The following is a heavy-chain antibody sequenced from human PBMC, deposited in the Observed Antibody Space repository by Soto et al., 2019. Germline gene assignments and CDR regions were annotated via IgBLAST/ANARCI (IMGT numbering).Heavy chain of an antibody. V-gene: IGHV1-18*01. D-gene: IGHD6-13*01. CDR1: GYTFNKYG. CDR3: ARGRGVVVPAGTPDAFDV. Sequence: ASVKVSCKASGYTFNKYGFNWVRQAPGQGLEWMGRISAYNDYTNFAQKFQGRVTLTTDASTNTAYMELKILRSDDTAIYYCARGRGVVVPAGTPDAFDVWGQGTTVTVSS. CDR2: ISAYNDYT. J-gene: IGHJ3*01.